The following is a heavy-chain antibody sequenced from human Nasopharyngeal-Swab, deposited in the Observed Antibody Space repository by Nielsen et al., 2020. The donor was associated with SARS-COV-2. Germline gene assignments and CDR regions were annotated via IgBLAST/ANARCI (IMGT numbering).Heavy chain of an antibody. D-gene: IGHD6-13*01. CDR2: IKQDGSEK. J-gene: IGHJ4*02. V-gene: IGHV3-7*03. CDR3: ARASGSSWDFDY. CDR1: GFTFSSYW. Sequence: GESLKISCAASGFTFSSYWMSWVRQAPGKGLEWVANIKQDGSEKYYVDSVKGRFTIFRDNAKNSLYLQMNSLRAEDTAVYYCARASGSSWDFDYWGQGTLVTVSS.